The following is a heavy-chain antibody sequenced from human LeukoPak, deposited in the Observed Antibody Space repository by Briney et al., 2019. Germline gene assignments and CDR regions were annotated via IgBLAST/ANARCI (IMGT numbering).Heavy chain of an antibody. CDR2: INPNSGGT. J-gene: IGHJ5*02. CDR3: VRDDVSP. Sequence: ASVKVSCKASGYTXTGYYMHWVRQAPGQGLEWMGWINPNSGGTNYAQNFQGRVTMTRDTSISTAYMELSRLRSDDTAVYYCVRDDVSPWGQGTLVTVSS. V-gene: IGHV1-2*02. CDR1: GYTXTGYY.